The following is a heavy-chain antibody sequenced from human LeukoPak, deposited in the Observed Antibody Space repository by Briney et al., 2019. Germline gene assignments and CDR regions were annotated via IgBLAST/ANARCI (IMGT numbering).Heavy chain of an antibody. D-gene: IGHD2-2*01. CDR2: ISWSGGGI. J-gene: IGHJ4*02. CDR1: GFTFDDYA. Sequence: GRSLRLSCAASGFTFDDYAMHWVRQAPGKGLEWVSGISWSGGGIGYADTVKGRFTISRDNAKNSLYLQMNSLRAEDTAVYYCAKADIVVVPAYDYWGQGTLVTVSS. CDR3: AKADIVVVPAYDY. V-gene: IGHV3-9*01.